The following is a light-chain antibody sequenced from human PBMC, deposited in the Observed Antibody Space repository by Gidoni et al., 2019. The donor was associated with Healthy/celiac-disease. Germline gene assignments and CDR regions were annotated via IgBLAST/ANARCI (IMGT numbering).Light chain of an antibody. CDR2: KDS. Sequence: SYELPQPPSVSVSPGQTARITCSGDALPKQYAYWYQQKPGQAPVLVIYKDSERLSGIPERFSGSSSGTTVTLTISGVQAEDEADYYCQSADSSGTYRVVFGGGTKLTVL. V-gene: IGLV3-25*03. CDR1: ALPKQY. J-gene: IGLJ2*01. CDR3: QSADSSGTYRVV.